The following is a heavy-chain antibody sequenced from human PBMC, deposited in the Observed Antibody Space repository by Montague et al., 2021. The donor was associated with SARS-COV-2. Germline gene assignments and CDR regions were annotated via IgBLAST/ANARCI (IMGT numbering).Heavy chain of an antibody. D-gene: IGHD1-26*01. CDR1: GFSLSTSGVG. CDR3: AHRRGLLLSDAFDI. Sequence: PALVKPTQTLTLTCTFSGFSLSTSGVGVGWIRQPPGKALEWLALIYWDDDKRYSPSLKSRLTITKDTSKNQVALTMTNMDPVDTATYYCAHRRGLLLSDAFDIWGQGTMVTVSS. J-gene: IGHJ3*02. V-gene: IGHV2-5*02. CDR2: IYWDDDK.